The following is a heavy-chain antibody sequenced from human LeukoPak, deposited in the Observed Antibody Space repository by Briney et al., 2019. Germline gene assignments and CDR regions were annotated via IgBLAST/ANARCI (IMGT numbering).Heavy chain of an antibody. CDR1: GGSISSGSYY. Sequence: PSETLSLTCTVSGGSISSGSYYWSWIRQPAGKGLEWIGRIYTSGSTNYNPSLKSRVIISVDTSKNQFSLKLSSVTAADTAVYYCARDHIKVQYYFDYWGQGTLVTVSS. D-gene: IGHD3-10*01. CDR3: ARDHIKVQYYFDY. V-gene: IGHV4-61*02. J-gene: IGHJ4*02. CDR2: IYTSGST.